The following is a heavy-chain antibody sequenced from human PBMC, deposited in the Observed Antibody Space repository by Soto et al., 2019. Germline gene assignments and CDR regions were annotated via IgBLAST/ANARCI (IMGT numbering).Heavy chain of an antibody. CDR2: ISGSGGST. D-gene: IGHD2-2*01. J-gene: IGHJ6*02. V-gene: IGHV3-23*01. CDR1: GFTFSSYA. Sequence: EVQLLESGGGLVQPGGSLRLSCAASGFTFSSYAMSWVRQAPGKGLEWVSAISGSGGSTYYADSVKGRFTISRDNSKNTLYLQMNSLRAEDTAVYYCAKDRRIVVVPAAGTYYYYGMDVWGPGTTVTVSS. CDR3: AKDRRIVVVPAAGTYYYYGMDV.